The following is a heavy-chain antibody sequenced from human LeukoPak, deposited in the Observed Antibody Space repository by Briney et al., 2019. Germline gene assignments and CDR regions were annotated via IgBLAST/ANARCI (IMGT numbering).Heavy chain of an antibody. CDR3: ARGRGSGWYGDYFDY. V-gene: IGHV4-39*07. Sequence: SETLSLTCTVSGGSIISSSYYWGWIRQPPGKGLEWIGSIYYSGNTDYNPSLKSRVTISVETSKNQFSLKLSSVTAADTAVYYCARGRGSGWYGDYFDYWGQGTLVTVSS. D-gene: IGHD6-19*01. CDR1: GGSIISSSYY. J-gene: IGHJ4*02. CDR2: IYYSGNT.